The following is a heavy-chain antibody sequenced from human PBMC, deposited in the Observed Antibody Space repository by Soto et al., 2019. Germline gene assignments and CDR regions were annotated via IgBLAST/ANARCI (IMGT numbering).Heavy chain of an antibody. J-gene: IGHJ4*02. Sequence: GGSLRLSCAASGFTFSSYAMHWVRQAPGKGLEWVAVISYDGSNKYYADSVKGRFTISRDNSKNTLYLQMNSLRAEDTAVYYCARAGGADKRGYSGYGLDYWGQGTLVTVSS. D-gene: IGHD5-12*01. CDR1: GFTFSSYA. CDR2: ISYDGSNK. CDR3: ARAGGADKRGYSGYGLDY. V-gene: IGHV3-30-3*01.